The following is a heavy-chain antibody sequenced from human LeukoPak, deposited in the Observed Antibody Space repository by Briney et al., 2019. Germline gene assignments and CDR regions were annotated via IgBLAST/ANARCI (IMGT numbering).Heavy chain of an antibody. Sequence: GGSLRLSCAASGLTFSSFSFNWVRQGPGKGLEWVGSINTVASYIYYADSVNGRFNIARDNAKNSLYLQMNSLRAEYTVVYYCARLRRNSDKSGFYYYYDYWGQGTLVTVSS. CDR3: ARLRRNSDKSGFYYYYDY. CDR2: INTVASYI. V-gene: IGHV3-21*06. D-gene: IGHD3-22*01. CDR1: GLTFSSFS. J-gene: IGHJ4*02.